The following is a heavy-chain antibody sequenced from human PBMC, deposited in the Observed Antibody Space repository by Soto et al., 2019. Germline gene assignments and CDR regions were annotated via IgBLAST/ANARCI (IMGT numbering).Heavy chain of an antibody. J-gene: IGHJ3*02. V-gene: IGHV3-53*01. CDR3: ARDLDAFDT. Sequence: EVQLVQSGGGLVQPGGSLILSCAGSGVTVTSNYMNWVRKAPGKGLERVSVIYSGENAYYAASVAGGFTIDRDKSKNTLYLQRNSLRVEDMDVYYCARDLDAFDTWGQGTTVIVSS. CDR2: IYSGENA. CDR1: GVTVTSNY.